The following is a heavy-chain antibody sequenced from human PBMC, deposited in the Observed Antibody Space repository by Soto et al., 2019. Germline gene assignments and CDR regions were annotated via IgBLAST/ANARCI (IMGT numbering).Heavy chain of an antibody. CDR2: ISAAGDP. CDR3: ARTDRDFYGLDV. CDR1: GFTFRNYD. J-gene: IGHJ6*02. V-gene: IGHV3-13*05. Sequence: EVQLVESGGGLVQPGGSLRLSCEASGFTFRNYDMHWVRQGTGKGLEWLSGISAAGDPDYADSVEGRFTISRENAQNSFFLQMNSLRVGDTAVYYCARTDRDFYGLDVWGQGTTVIGSS.